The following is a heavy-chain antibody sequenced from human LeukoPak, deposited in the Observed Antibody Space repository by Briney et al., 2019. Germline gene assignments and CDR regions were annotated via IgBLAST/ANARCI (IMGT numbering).Heavy chain of an antibody. CDR3: ATPSPRGIDY. D-gene: IGHD5-12*01. J-gene: IGHJ4*02. CDR1: GYTFTSYD. V-gene: IGHV1-8*01. CDR2: MNPNSGNT. Sequence: ASVKVSCKASGYTFTSYDINWVRQATGQGLEWMGWMNPNSGNTGYAQKFQGRVTMTEDTSTDTAYMELSSLRSEDTAVYYCATPSPRGIDYWGQGTLVTVSS.